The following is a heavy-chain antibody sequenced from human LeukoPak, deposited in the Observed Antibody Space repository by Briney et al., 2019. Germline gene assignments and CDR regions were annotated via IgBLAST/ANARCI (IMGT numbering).Heavy chain of an antibody. CDR2: IYPGDSDT. Sequence: GESLKISCKGSGYSFTSYWIGWVRQMPGKGLEWMGIIYPGDSDTRYSPSFQGQVTISADKSISTAYLQWSSLKASDTAMYYCARIRHQYQLLSALDYWGQGTLVTVSS. D-gene: IGHD2-2*01. CDR1: GYSFTSYW. V-gene: IGHV5-51*01. J-gene: IGHJ4*02. CDR3: ARIRHQYQLLSALDY.